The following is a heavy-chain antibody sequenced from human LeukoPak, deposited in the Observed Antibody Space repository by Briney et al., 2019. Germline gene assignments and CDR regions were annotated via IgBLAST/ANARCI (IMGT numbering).Heavy chain of an antibody. V-gene: IGHV4-39*07. CDR3: GKKGEGPATGFDS. D-gene: IGHD3-16*01. CDR2: IYFSGRT. J-gene: IGHJ4*02. CDR1: GVSIISTNSY. Sequence: SETLSLTCTVSGVSIISTNSYWGWIRQSPRTGLEWIGNIYFSGRTYYNPSLKSRVTISIDMSENQFSLKLTSVTAADTAVYSWGKKGEGPATGFDSGGKGTLSTVPS.